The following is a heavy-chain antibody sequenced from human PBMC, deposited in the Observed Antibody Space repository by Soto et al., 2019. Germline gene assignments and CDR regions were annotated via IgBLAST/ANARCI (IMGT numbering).Heavy chain of an antibody. CDR2: ISPMFGAA. D-gene: IGHD3-10*01. Sequence: QVQLVQSGAEMKKPGSSVKVSCQSSGCTFNTYAMNWVRQAHGQGPEWMGDISPMFGAANYAPKFQGRVTINADESTGPSYMQLRSLTSEDTALCFCAREVQVHTPAFVYWGQGTLVTVSS. V-gene: IGHV1-69*19. CDR3: AREVQVHTPAFVY. J-gene: IGHJ4*02. CDR1: GCTFNTYA.